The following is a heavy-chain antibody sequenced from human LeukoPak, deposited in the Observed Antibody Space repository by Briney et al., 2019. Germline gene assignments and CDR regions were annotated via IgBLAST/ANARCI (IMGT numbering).Heavy chain of an antibody. J-gene: IGHJ4*02. CDR1: GGSISYFY. CDR3: ARLNVGSGWFFDY. Sequence: SETLSLTCTVSGGSISYFYWGCIRQPPGKGLEWVGYIYHGGITNYNPSLESRVSMSADTSKNQFSLRLNSVTAADTAVYYCARLNVGSGWFFDYWRQGTLVTVSS. CDR2: IYHGGIT. D-gene: IGHD6-19*01. V-gene: IGHV4-59*08.